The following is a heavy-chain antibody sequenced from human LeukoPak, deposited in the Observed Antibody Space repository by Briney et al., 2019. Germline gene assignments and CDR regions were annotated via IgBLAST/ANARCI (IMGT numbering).Heavy chain of an antibody. Sequence: GGSLRLSCTASGFIFSSYAMSWVRQAPGKGLEWVSAISPRGGSTYYADSVKGRFTISRDNAKNSLYLQMNSLRAEDTAVYYCARGPNVKLGDAFDIWGQGTMVTVSS. CDR1: GFIFSSYA. D-gene: IGHD1-1*01. V-gene: IGHV3-23*01. CDR3: ARGPNVKLGDAFDI. CDR2: ISPRGGST. J-gene: IGHJ3*02.